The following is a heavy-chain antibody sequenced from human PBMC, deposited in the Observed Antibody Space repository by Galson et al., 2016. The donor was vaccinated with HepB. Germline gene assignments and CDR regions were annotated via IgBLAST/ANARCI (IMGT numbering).Heavy chain of an antibody. CDR3: ARDYYDSSGYPDV. Sequence: SLRLSCAASGFTFSDFYMSWIRQVPGRGLEWISYISSSGTYTHYADSVKGRFTISRDNGDNSLFLQMNGLRAEDTALYYCARDYYDSSGYPDVWGQGTTVIVSS. J-gene: IGHJ6*02. D-gene: IGHD3-22*01. CDR1: GFTFSDFY. V-gene: IGHV3-11*06. CDR2: ISSSGTYT.